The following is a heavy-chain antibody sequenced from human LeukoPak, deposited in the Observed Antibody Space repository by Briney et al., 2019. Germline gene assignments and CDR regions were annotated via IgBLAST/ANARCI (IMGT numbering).Heavy chain of an antibody. CDR3: ARVSDMGSSAPYYFDY. CDR2: IWYDGSNK. CDR1: GFTFSSYG. D-gene: IGHD6-6*01. J-gene: IGHJ4*02. V-gene: IGHV3-33*01. Sequence: GGSLRLSCAASGFTFSSYGMHWVRQAPGKGLEWVAVIWYDGSNKYYADSVKGRFTISRDNSKNTLYLQMNSLRAEDTAVYYCARVSDMGSSAPYYFDYWGQGTLVTVSS.